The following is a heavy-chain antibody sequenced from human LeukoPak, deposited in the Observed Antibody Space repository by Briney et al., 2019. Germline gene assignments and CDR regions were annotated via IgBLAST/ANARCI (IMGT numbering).Heavy chain of an antibody. CDR3: ARSYSSGSLFGAFDI. J-gene: IGHJ3*02. Sequence: SETLSLTCTVSGGSISSYYWSWTRQPAGKGLQWIGRIYTSGSTNYNPSLKSRVTMSVDTSKNQFSLKLSSVTAADTAVYYCARSYSSGSLFGAFDIWGQGTMVTVSS. D-gene: IGHD3-22*01. CDR2: IYTSGST. V-gene: IGHV4-4*07. CDR1: GGSISSYY.